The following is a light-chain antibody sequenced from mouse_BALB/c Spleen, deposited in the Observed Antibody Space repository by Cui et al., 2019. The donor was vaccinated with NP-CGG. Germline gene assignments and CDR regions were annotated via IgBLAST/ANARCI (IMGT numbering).Light chain of an antibody. CDR1: TGAVTTSNY. CDR2: GTN. Sequence: QTVVTQESALTTSPDETVTLTCRSSTGAVTTSNYANRVQEKPDHLFTGLIGGTNNRAPGVPARFSGYLIGDKAALTITGAQTEDEALYFCALWYSNHWVFGGGTKLTVL. J-gene: IGLJ1*01. V-gene: IGLV1*01. CDR3: ALWYSNHWV.